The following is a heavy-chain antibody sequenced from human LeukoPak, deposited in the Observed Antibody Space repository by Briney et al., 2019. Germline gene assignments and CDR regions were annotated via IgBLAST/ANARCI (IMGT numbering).Heavy chain of an antibody. V-gene: IGHV4-59*01. CDR2: IYYDGST. Sequence: SETLSLTCTVSGGSISSYHWSWIRQPPGKGLEWTGYIYYDGSTDYNPSLKSRVTISVDTSKNKFSLKLSSVTAADTAVYYCARDLYGDDYFDYWGQGTLVTVSS. J-gene: IGHJ4*02. D-gene: IGHD4-17*01. CDR1: GGSISSYH. CDR3: ARDLYGDDYFDY.